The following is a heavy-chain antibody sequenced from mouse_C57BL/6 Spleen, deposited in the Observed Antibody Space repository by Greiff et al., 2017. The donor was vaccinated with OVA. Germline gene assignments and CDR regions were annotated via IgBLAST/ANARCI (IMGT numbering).Heavy chain of an antibody. V-gene: IGHV1-81*01. Sequence: QVQLKESGAELARPGASVKLSCKASGYTFTSYGISWVKQRTGQGLEWIGEIYPRSGNTYYNEKFKGKATLTADKSSSTAYMELRSLTSEDSAVYFCVTGVGFAYWGQGTLVTVSA. D-gene: IGHD4-1*01. CDR2: IYPRSGNT. J-gene: IGHJ3*01. CDR3: VTGVGFAY. CDR1: GYTFTSYG.